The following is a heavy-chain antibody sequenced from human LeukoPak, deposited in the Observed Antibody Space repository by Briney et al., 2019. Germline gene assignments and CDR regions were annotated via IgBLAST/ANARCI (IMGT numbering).Heavy chain of an antibody. D-gene: IGHD7-27*01. CDR3: ARDLSSTPNWEFDY. CDR1: GYTFSGYF. J-gene: IGHJ4*02. V-gene: IGHV1-2*06. CDR2: INSNSGAT. Sequence: ASVKVSXKTSGYTFSGYFIHWVRQAAGQGLEWMGRINSNSGATEYGQNFQGRVAMSRDTSISTASMELSWLTSDDTAVYYCARDLSSTPNWEFDYWGQGTLVTVSS.